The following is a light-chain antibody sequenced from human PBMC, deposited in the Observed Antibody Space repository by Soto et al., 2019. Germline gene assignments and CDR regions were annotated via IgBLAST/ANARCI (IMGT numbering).Light chain of an antibody. Sequence: QSVLTQPASVSGSPGQSITISCTGTSSDVGAYNYGSWYQQHPGKAPKLMIYDVNIRPSGVSNRFSGSKSGNTASLTISGLQAEDEADYYCTSWTTSTTMKFGGGTKLTVL. V-gene: IGLV2-14*01. CDR1: SSDVGAYNY. CDR3: TSWTTSTTMK. CDR2: DVN. J-gene: IGLJ2*01.